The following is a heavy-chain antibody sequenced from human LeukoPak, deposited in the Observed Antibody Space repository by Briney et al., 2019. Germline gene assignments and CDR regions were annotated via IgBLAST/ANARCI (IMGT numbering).Heavy chain of an antibody. CDR3: ARQGRFSYFGMDV. Sequence: SETLSLTCTVSGGSISDNFWSWIRQPPGKGLEWVAYIYYAGRTTYNPSLKSRVTISVDTSKNQFSLKLTSLTAADTAVYYCARQGRFSYFGMDVWGQGTTVTVSS. CDR1: GGSISDNF. V-gene: IGHV4-59*08. D-gene: IGHD3-3*01. CDR2: IYYAGRT. J-gene: IGHJ6*02.